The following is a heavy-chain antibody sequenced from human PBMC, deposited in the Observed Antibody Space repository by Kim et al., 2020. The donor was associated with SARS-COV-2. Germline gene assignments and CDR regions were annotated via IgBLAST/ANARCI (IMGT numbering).Heavy chain of an antibody. CDR1: GYTLTELS. CDR3: ATGSITIFGVVPRYGMDV. J-gene: IGHJ6*02. D-gene: IGHD3-3*01. Sequence: ASVKVSCKVSGYTLTELSMHWVRQAPGKGLEWMGGFDPEDGETIYAQKFQGRVTMTEDTSTDTAYMELSSLRSEDTAVYYCATGSITIFGVVPRYGMDVWGQGTTSPSP. V-gene: IGHV1-24*01. CDR2: FDPEDGET.